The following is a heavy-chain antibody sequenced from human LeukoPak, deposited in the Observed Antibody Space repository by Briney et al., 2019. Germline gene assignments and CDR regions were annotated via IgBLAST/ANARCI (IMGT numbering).Heavy chain of an antibody. Sequence: EASVKVSCKASGYTFTSYGISWVRQAPGQGLEWMGWISAYNGNTNYAQKLQGRVTMTTDTSTSTAYMELRSLRSDDTAVYYCARDHPIRDPTTVVGPYYYYGMDVWGQGTTVTVSS. V-gene: IGHV1-18*01. D-gene: IGHD4-23*01. J-gene: IGHJ6*02. CDR2: ISAYNGNT. CDR3: ARDHPIRDPTTVVGPYYYYGMDV. CDR1: GYTFTSYG.